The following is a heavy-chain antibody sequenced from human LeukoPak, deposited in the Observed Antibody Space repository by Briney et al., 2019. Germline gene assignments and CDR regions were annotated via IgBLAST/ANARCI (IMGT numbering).Heavy chain of an antibody. CDR1: GFTFSSYW. CDR3: ARDGTPIVYRGYLDY. Sequence: GGSLRLSCAASGFTFSSYWMSWVRQAPGKGLEWVANIKQDGSEEYYVDSVKGRFTISRDNAKNSLYLQMNSVRAEDTAVYYCARDGTPIVYRGYLDYWGQGTLVTVSS. V-gene: IGHV3-7*01. CDR2: IKQDGSEE. J-gene: IGHJ4*02. D-gene: IGHD1-26*01.